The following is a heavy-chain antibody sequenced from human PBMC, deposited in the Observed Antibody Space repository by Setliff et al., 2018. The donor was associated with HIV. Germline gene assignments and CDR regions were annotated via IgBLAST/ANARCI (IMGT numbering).Heavy chain of an antibody. J-gene: IGHJ5*01. D-gene: IGHD1-7*01. CDR2: IYHSGST. CDR3: ARVRLELRQYWFDS. V-gene: IGHV4-38-2*02. Sequence: PSETLSLTCTVSGYSISSGYYWGWIRQPPGKGLEWIGSIYHSGSTYYNPSLKSRVTISVDTSKNQFSLKLNSVTAADTAVYYCARVRLELRQYWFDSWGQGSPVTVSS. CDR1: GYSISSGYY.